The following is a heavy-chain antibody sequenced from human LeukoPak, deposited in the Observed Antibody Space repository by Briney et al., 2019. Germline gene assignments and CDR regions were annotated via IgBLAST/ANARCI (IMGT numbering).Heavy chain of an antibody. CDR1: GFTFSSYG. D-gene: IGHD3-3*01. V-gene: IGHV3-30*03. CDR2: ISYDGSNK. CDR3: AAESVNYDFSQEKDY. Sequence: PGGSLRLSCAASGFTFSSYGMHWVRQAPGKGLEWVAVISYDGSNKYYADSVKGRFTISRDNSKNTLYLQMNSLRAEDTAVYYCAAESVNYDFSQEKDYWGQGTLVTVSS. J-gene: IGHJ4*02.